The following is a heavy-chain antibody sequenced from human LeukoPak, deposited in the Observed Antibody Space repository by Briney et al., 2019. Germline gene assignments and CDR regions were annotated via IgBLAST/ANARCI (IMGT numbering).Heavy chain of an antibody. CDR1: GDSISSSSYY. Sequence: PSETLSLTCTVSGDSISSSSYYWGWIRQPPGKGLEWIGSIYYSGSTYYNPSLESRVTISVDTSKNQFSLKLSSVTAADTAVYYCARELELRGRGLDFWGQGTLVTVS. V-gene: IGHV4-39*07. CDR3: ARELELRGRGLDF. CDR2: IYYSGST. J-gene: IGHJ4*02. D-gene: IGHD1-7*01.